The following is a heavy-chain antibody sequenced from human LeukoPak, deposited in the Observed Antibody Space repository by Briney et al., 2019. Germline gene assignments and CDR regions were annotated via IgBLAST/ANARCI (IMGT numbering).Heavy chain of an antibody. CDR2: ISGDGGST. Sequence: PGGPLRLSCAASGFTFDDYAMHWVRQAPGKGLEWVSLISGDGGSTYYADSVKGRFTISRDNSKNSLYLQMNSLRTEDTALYYCAKDGHDFISLGYCSGGSCHEFLDYWGQGTLVTVSS. CDR1: GFTFDDYA. D-gene: IGHD2-15*01. J-gene: IGHJ4*02. V-gene: IGHV3-43*02. CDR3: AKDGHDFISLGYCSGGSCHEFLDY.